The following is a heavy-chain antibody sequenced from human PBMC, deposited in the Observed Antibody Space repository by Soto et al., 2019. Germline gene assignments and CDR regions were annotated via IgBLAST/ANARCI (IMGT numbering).Heavy chain of an antibody. CDR2: IWYDGSNK. J-gene: IGHJ6*02. Sequence: QVQLVESGGGVVQPGRSLRLSCAASGFTFSSYGMHWVRQAPGKGLEWVAVIWYDGSNKYYADSVKGRFTISRDNSKNTLYLQMNSLRAEDTAVYYCVQTRPLYGMDVWGQGTTVTVSS. D-gene: IGHD6-6*01. CDR1: GFTFSSYG. CDR3: VQTRPLYGMDV. V-gene: IGHV3-33*06.